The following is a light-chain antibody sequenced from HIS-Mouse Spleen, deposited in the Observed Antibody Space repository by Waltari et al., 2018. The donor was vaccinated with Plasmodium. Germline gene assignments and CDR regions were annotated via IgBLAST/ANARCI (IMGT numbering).Light chain of an antibody. CDR1: QSISSY. V-gene: IGKV1-39*01. CDR2: AAS. J-gene: IGKJ1*01. CDR3: QQNYNTWT. Sequence: DIQMNQSPSSLSASVGDRVTITCRASQSISSYLNWYQQKPGKAPKLLIYAASSLQSGVPSRFSGSGSGTDFTLTISSLQPEDFATYYCQQNYNTWTFGQGTKVEIK.